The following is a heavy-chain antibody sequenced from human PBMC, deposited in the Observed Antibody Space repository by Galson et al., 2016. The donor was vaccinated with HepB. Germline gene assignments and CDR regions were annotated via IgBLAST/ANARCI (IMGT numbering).Heavy chain of an antibody. V-gene: IGHV4-59*01. D-gene: IGHD3-16*02. CDR2: IHYTGVT. Sequence: SETLSLTCTVTGGSISRYYWSWIRQSPGKGLEWIGSIHYTGVTSYTSSLKGRVTMSADTSKNVISLKLTSVTAADTAVYYCARDASGRYRNDGWFAPWGQGTQVIVSS. CDR1: GGSISRYY. J-gene: IGHJ5*02. CDR3: ARDASGRYRNDGWFAP.